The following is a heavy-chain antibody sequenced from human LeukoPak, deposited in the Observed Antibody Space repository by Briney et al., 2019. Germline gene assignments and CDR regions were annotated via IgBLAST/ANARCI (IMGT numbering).Heavy chain of an antibody. CDR1: GYTFTGYY. J-gene: IGHJ6*03. V-gene: IGHV1-2*02. CDR2: INPNSGGT. D-gene: IGHD3-3*01. CDR3: ARVGFGVATAYYYYMDV. Sequence: ASVKVSCKASGYTFTGYYMHWVRQAPGQGLEWMGWINPNSGGTNYAQKFQGRVTMTRDTSISTAYMELSRLRSDDTAVYYCARVGFGVATAYYYYMDVWGKGTTVTVSS.